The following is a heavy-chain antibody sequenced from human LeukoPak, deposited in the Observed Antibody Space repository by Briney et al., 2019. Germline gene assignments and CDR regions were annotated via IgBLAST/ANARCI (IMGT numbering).Heavy chain of an antibody. V-gene: IGHV3-23*01. D-gene: IGHD5-18*01. CDR1: GITFSNYA. Sequence: GGSLRLSCVASGITFSNYAVSWVRQAPEKGLDWVSVISGSAHKIRYADSVKGRFTISRDNSENTVYLQMNNLRVEDTAVYYCAGRPTGYSSGYIHWGQGTLVTVSS. J-gene: IGHJ4*02. CDR2: ISGSAHKI. CDR3: AGRPTGYSSGYIH.